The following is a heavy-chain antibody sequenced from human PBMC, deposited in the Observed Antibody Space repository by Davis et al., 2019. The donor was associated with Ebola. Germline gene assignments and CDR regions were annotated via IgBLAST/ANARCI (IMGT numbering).Heavy chain of an antibody. CDR3: AREETRGSIAGWFDP. V-gene: IGHV4-39*02. J-gene: IGHJ5*02. Sequence: MPSETLSLTCTVSGASISDSNHFWAWIRQPPGKGLAWIGSVFDSGTPYYNPFLKSRVTMSVDTSKNQFSVRLSSLTAADTALYFCAREETRGSIAGWFDPWGQGTLVTVSS. CDR1: GASISDSNHF. D-gene: IGHD2-21*01. CDR2: VFDSGTP.